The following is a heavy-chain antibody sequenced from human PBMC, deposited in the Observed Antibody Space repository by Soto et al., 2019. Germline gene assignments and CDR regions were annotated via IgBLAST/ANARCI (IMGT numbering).Heavy chain of an antibody. CDR2: INSDGSST. D-gene: IGHD3-22*01. CDR3: ARDSDWLYYYYYYGMDV. CDR1: GFTFSSYW. V-gene: IGHV3-74*01. J-gene: IGHJ6*02. Sequence: EVQLVESGGGLVQPGGSLRLSCAASGFTFSSYWMHWVRQAPGKGLVWVSRINSDGSSTSYADSVKGRFTISRDNAKNXXYLQMNSLRAEDTAVYYCARDSDWLYYYYYYGMDVWGQGTTVTVSS.